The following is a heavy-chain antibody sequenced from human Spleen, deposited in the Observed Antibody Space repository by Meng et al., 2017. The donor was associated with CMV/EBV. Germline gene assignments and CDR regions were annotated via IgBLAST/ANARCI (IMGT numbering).Heavy chain of an antibody. V-gene: IGHV3-11*01. D-gene: IGHD1-1*01. CDR3: ASGGDWNDYNY. CDR1: GLTFSDHY. CDR2: ISHFGDAM. Sequence: GGSLRLSCAASGLTFSDHYMSWIRHVPGKGLEWISYISHFGDAMYYADSVEGRFTISRDNAKSSLFLQMNSLRVEDTAVYYCASGGDWNDYNYWGQGTLVTVSS. J-gene: IGHJ4*02.